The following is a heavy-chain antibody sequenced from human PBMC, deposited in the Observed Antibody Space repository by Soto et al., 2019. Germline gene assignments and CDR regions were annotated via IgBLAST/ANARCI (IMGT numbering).Heavy chain of an antibody. V-gene: IGHV4-4*07. CDR3: ARGGHDFWSGPFDY. Sequence: PSETLSLTCTVSEGSISTYYCNWIRQPAGKGLEWIGRIDASGSTDYDPALKSRVTMSVDTSKNQFSLRLSSVTAEDTAVYYCARGGHDFWSGPFDYWGQGAQVTVSS. D-gene: IGHD3-3*01. CDR2: IDASGST. J-gene: IGHJ4*02. CDR1: EGSISTYY.